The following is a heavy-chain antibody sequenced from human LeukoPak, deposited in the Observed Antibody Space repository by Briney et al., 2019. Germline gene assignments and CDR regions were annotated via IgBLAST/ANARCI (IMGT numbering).Heavy chain of an antibody. CDR3: ARALGWLPENY. J-gene: IGHJ4*02. Sequence: GGSLRLSCAASGFSFSDYWMSWVRQAPGKGLEWVANIKKDGSEKYYVDSVKGRFTISRDNAKNSLYLQMNSLRAEDTAVYYCARALGWLPENYWGQGTLVTVSS. V-gene: IGHV3-7*01. CDR2: IKKDGSEK. D-gene: IGHD5-24*01. CDR1: GFSFSDYW.